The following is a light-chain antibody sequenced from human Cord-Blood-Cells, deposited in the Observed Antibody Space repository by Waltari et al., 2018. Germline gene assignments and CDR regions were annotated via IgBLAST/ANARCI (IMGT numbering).Light chain of an antibody. J-gene: IGKJ2*01. CDR2: GAS. CDR3: QQYGSSPPYT. Sequence: EIVLTQSPGTLSLSSGDRATLSCRASQSVSSSYLAWYQQKPGQAPRLLIYGASSRATGIPDRFSGSGSGTDFTLTISRLEPEDVAVDYCQQYGSSPPYTFGQGTKLEIK. V-gene: IGKV3-20*01. CDR1: QSVSSSY.